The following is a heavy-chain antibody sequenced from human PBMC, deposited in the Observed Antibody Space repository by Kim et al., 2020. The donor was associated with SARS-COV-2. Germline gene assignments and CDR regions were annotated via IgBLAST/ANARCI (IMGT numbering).Heavy chain of an antibody. D-gene: IGHD2-15*01. CDR3: AREGPHAVVYFDY. V-gene: IGHV1-18*01. Sequence: KYAQKLQGRVTMTTDTSTSTAYMELRSLRSDDTAVYYCAREGPHAVVYFDYWGQGTLVTVSS. J-gene: IGHJ4*02.